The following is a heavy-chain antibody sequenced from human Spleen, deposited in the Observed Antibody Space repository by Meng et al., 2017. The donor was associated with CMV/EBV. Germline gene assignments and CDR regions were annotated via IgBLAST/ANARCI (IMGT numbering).Heavy chain of an antibody. CDR1: GYTFNTYY. V-gene: IGHV1-2*04. J-gene: IGHJ4*02. CDR2: IDPNSGGT. D-gene: IGHD5-12*01. Sequence: ASVKVSCKASGYTFNTYYIHWVRQAPGQGLEWMGWIDPNSGGTNYAQKFQGWVTMTRDTSISTAYMELSRLRSDDTAIYYCALRGYSGYADRDYWGQGTLVTVSS. CDR3: ALRGYSGYADRDY.